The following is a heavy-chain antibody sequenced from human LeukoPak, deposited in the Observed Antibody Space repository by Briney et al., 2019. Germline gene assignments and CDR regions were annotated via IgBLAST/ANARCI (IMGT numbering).Heavy chain of an antibody. D-gene: IGHD4-17*01. V-gene: IGHV3-11*01. J-gene: IGHJ6*03. CDR3: AKASATYGDYSYYYYYYMDV. Sequence: GGSLRLSCAASGFTFSDYYMSWIRQAPGKGLEWVSYISSSGSTIYYADSVKGRFTISRDNSKNTLYLQMNSLRAEDTAVYYCAKASATYGDYSYYYYYYMDVWGKGTTVTISS. CDR1: GFTFSDYY. CDR2: ISSSGSTI.